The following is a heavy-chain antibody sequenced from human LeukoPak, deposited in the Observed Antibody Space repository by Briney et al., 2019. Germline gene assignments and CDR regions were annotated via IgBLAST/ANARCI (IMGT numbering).Heavy chain of an antibody. J-gene: IGHJ4*02. CDR1: GYTFTGYY. V-gene: IGHV1-2*02. CDR3: VEAVAGTYFDY. Sequence: RASVKVSCKASGYTFTGYYMHWVRQAPGQGLEWMGWINPNSGGTNYAQKFQGRVTMTRDTSISTAYMELSRLRSGDTAVYYCVEAVAGTYFDYWGQGTLATVSS. D-gene: IGHD6-19*01. CDR2: INPNSGGT.